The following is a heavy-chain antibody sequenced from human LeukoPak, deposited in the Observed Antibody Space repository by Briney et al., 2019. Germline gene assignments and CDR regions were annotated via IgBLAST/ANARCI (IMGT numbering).Heavy chain of an antibody. CDR3: ARVGYSSGWYYFDY. CDR1: GGSVSDYY. V-gene: IGHV4-59*02. J-gene: IGHJ4*02. Sequence: SETLSLTCTISGGSVSDYYWSWIRQSPGKGLEWIGYIYHTGSTSYSPSLKSRVTISADTSQNQFSLKLSSVTAADTAVYYCARVGYSSGWYYFDYWGQGTLVTVSS. CDR2: IYHTGST. D-gene: IGHD6-19*01.